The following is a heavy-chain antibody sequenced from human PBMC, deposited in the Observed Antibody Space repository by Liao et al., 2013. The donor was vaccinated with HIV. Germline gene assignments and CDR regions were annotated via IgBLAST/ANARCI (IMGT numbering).Heavy chain of an antibody. Sequence: QVQLQESGPGLVKPSQTLSLTCTVSGGSISSGSYYWSWLRQPAGKGLEWIGRIYTSGSTNYNPSLKSRVTMSLDTSKNQFSLKLSSVTATDTAVYYCARHIAGSDHYYYFHMDVWATGPRSPSP. V-gene: IGHV4-61*02. D-gene: IGHD2-21*01. J-gene: IGHJ6*03. CDR1: GGSISSGSYY. CDR3: ARHIAGSDHYYYFHMDV. CDR2: IYTSGST.